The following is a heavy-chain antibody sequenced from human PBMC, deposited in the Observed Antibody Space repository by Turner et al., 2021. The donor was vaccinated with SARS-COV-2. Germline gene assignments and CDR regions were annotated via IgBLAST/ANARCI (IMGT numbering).Heavy chain of an antibody. V-gene: IGHV3-30-3*01. D-gene: IGHD3-10*01. CDR3: ARDSGDFDY. J-gene: IGHJ4*02. CDR2: ISYDGSNK. CDR1: GFTFSSYV. Sequence: QVQLLASGGGVVQPGRSLRLSCSASGFTFSSYVMHWVRQAPGKGLEWVAVISYDGSNKYYADSVKGRFTISRDNSKNTLYLQMNSLRAEDTAVYYCARDSGDFDYWGQGTLVTVSS.